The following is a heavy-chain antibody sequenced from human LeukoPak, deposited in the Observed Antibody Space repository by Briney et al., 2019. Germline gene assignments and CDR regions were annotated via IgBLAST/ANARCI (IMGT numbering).Heavy chain of an antibody. CDR2: TIPILGIA. J-gene: IGHJ4*02. Sequence: SVKVSCKASGGTFSSYAISWVRQAPGQGLEWMGRTIPILGIANYAQKFQGRVTMTRDTSTSTVYMELSSLRSEDTAVYYCARDRGISAAGTINWGQGTLVTVSS. D-gene: IGHD6-13*01. V-gene: IGHV1-69*04. CDR1: GGTFSSYA. CDR3: ARDRGISAAGTIN.